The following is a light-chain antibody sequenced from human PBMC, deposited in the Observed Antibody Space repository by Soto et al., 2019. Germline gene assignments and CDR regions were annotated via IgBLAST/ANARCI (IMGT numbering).Light chain of an antibody. CDR2: GNS. Sequence: QAVVTQPPSVSGAPGQRVTISCTGSSSNLGAGYDVHWYQKLPGAAPKLLIYGNSNRPSGVPDRFSGSKSGTSASLAITGLQAEDEADYYCQSYDSSLSGSGVFGGGTKLTVL. V-gene: IGLV1-40*01. CDR1: SSNLGAGYD. CDR3: QSYDSSLSGSGV. J-gene: IGLJ2*01.